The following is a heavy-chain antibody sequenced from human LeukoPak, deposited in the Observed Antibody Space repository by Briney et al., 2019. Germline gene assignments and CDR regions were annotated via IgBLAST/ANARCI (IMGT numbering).Heavy chain of an antibody. CDR1: GFXFSSNA. Sequence: PGGSLRLSCAASGFXFSSNAIIWVRQAPGKGLQWVSSISNSSHYIYYADSVKGRFTISRDNAKNSLYLQMNNLRAEDTAVYYCARGGYWGQGTLVTVSS. CDR3: ARGGY. J-gene: IGHJ4*02. CDR2: ISNSSHYI. V-gene: IGHV3-21*06.